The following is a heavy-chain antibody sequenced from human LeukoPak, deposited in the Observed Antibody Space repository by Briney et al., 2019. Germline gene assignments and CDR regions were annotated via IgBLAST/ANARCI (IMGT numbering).Heavy chain of an antibody. CDR3: AGLRNSGGTI. D-gene: IGHD1-7*01. V-gene: IGHV1-2*02. Sequence: ASVKVSCKASGYTFTGYYMHWVRQAPGQGLEWMGWINPNSGGTNYAQKFQGRVTMTRDTSISTAYMELSSLRSDDTAVYYCAGLRNSGGTIWGQGTLVTVSS. CDR1: GYTFTGYY. CDR2: INPNSGGT. J-gene: IGHJ4*02.